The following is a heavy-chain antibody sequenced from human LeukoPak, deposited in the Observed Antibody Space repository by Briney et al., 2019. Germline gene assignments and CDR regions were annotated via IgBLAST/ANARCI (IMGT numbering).Heavy chain of an antibody. Sequence: GASVKVSCKASGYTFTFHYMHWVRQVPGQGLEWMGWVNPDSGDTNDAEKFQGRVTMTRDTSISTAYMELRSLRSDDTAVYYCVTDLRHTSASYWFDAWGQGTLVTVSS. D-gene: IGHD6-6*01. V-gene: IGHV1-2*02. CDR1: GYTFTFHY. J-gene: IGHJ5*02. CDR2: VNPDSGDT. CDR3: VTDLRHTSASYWFDA.